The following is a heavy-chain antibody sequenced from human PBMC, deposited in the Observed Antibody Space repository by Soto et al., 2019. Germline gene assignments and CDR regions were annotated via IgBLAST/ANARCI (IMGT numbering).Heavy chain of an antibody. CDR2: IIPIFGTA. V-gene: IGHV1-69*13. CDR3: ARVTNPGTTVWYYFVY. Sequence: SVTVSCKASGGTFSSYAISWVRQAPGQGLEWMGGIIPIFGTANYAQKFQGRVTITADESTSTAYMELSSLRSEDTAVYYCARVTNPGTTVWYYFVYWNQGTLVTVSS. J-gene: IGHJ4*02. D-gene: IGHD1-7*01. CDR1: GGTFSSYA.